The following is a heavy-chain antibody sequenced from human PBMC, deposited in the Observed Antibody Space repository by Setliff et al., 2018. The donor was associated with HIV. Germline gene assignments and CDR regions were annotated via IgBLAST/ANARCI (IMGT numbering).Heavy chain of an antibody. CDR1: GGSISSTSYY. Sequence: NPSETLSLTCTVSGGSISSTSYYWGWIRQPPGKGLEWIGSIYYSGSTYYNPSLKSRVTISVDTSNNQFSLKLSSVTAADTAVYYCARRVYVGAVNWFDPWGRGTLVTVSS. J-gene: IGHJ5*02. V-gene: IGHV4-39*07. CDR2: IYYSGST. CDR3: ARRVYVGAVNWFDP. D-gene: IGHD1-26*01.